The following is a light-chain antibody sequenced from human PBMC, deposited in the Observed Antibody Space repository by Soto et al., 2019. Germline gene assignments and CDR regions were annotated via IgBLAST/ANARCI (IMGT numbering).Light chain of an antibody. CDR1: SSDVGGYNF. Sequence: QSALTQPPSASGSPGQSVTISCTGTSSDVGGYNFVSWYQQYPGKAPKLMIYEVNKRPSGVPDRFSGSKSGNTASLTVSGLQAEDEADFYCSSYAGSNKLVFGGGTKLTVL. CDR3: SSYAGSNKLV. CDR2: EVN. J-gene: IGLJ3*02. V-gene: IGLV2-8*01.